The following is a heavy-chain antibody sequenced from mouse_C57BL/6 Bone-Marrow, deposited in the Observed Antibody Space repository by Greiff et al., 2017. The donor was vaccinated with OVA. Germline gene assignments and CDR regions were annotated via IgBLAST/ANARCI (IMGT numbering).Heavy chain of an antibody. J-gene: IGHJ3*01. CDR2: INPSNGGT. Sequence: QVQLQQPGTELVKPGASVKLSCKASGYTFTSYWMHWVKQRPGQGLEWIGNINPSNGGTKYNEKFKSKATLTVDKSSSTAYMQLSSLTSEDSAVYYCARFVGPSAWFAYWGQGTLVTVSA. V-gene: IGHV1-53*01. CDR3: ARFVGPSAWFAY. D-gene: IGHD4-1*01. CDR1: GYTFTSYW.